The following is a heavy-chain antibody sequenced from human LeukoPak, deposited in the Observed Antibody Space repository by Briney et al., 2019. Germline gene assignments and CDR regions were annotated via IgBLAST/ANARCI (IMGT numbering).Heavy chain of an antibody. CDR1: GFTFSSNY. V-gene: IGHV3-53*01. CDR2: IYSGGST. J-gene: IGHJ3*02. D-gene: IGHD3-22*01. CDR3: ARVPNYYDRCAFDI. Sequence: GGSLRLSCAASGFTFSSNYMSWVRQAPGKGLEWVSVIYSGGSTYYADSVKGRFTISRDNSKNTLYLQMNSLRAEDTAVYYCARVPNYYDRCAFDIWGQGTMVTVSS.